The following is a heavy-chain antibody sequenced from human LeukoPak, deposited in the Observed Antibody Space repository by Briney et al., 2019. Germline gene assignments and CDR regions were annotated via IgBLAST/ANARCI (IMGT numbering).Heavy chain of an antibody. CDR2: ISGSGGST. CDR3: AKAGNVGYYYYMDV. CDR1: GFTFSSYA. J-gene: IGHJ6*03. D-gene: IGHD1-1*01. V-gene: IGHV3-23*01. Sequence: GGSLRLSCAASGFTFSSYAMSWVRQAPGKGLEWVSAISGSGGSTYYADSVKGRFTISRDNSKNTLYLQMNSLRAEDTAVYYCAKAGNVGYYYYMDVWGKGTTVTVSS.